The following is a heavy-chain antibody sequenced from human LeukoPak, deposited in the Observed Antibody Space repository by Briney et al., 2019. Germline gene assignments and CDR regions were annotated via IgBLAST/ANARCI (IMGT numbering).Heavy chain of an antibody. Sequence: TGGFLRLSCAASGFTFSSYAMSWVRQAPGKGLEWVSAISGSGGSTYYADSVKGRFTISRDNSKNTLYLQMNSLRAEDTAVYYCAKALYGYSYGYDAFDIWGQGTMVTVSS. D-gene: IGHD5-18*01. CDR3: AKALYGYSYGYDAFDI. CDR2: ISGSGGST. V-gene: IGHV3-23*01. J-gene: IGHJ3*02. CDR1: GFTFSSYA.